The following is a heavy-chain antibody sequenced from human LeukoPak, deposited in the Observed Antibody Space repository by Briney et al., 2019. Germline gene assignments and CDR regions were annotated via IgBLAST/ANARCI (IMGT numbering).Heavy chain of an antibody. Sequence: GGSLRLSCAASGFTFSDNYMTWVRQAPGKGLEWLSYISGNGGVIQYADSVKGRFTISRDNAKNLLYLQMDSLRVEDTAIYYCARDPRTVRIWGQGTLVSVSS. V-gene: IGHV3-11*04. CDR3: ARDPRTVRI. D-gene: IGHD1-1*01. J-gene: IGHJ4*02. CDR1: GFTFSDNY. CDR2: ISGNGGVI.